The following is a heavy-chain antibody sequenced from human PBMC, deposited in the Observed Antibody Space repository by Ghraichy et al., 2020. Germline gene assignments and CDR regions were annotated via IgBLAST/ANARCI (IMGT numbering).Heavy chain of an antibody. CDR3: ASNKYGIDV. CDR2: IYYSGST. CDR1: GGSISSYY. Sequence: SQTLSLTCTVSGGSISSYYWSWIRQPPGKGLEWFGYIYYSGSTNYNPALKSRVTISVDTSKNQFSLKLSSVTAADTAVYYCASNKYGIDVWGQGTTVTVSS. J-gene: IGHJ6*02. D-gene: IGHD1/OR15-1a*01. V-gene: IGHV4-59*08.